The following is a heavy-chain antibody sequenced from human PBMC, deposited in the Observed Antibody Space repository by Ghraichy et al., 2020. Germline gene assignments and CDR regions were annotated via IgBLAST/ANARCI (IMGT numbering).Heavy chain of an antibody. Sequence: GGSLRLSCKASGFTFSSYPMNWVRQAPGKGLEWVSAIIASGVTTYYADSVKGRLTISRDNSKNTLYLQMNSLRAEDTALYYCAKFDGYNVLDHWGQGTLVTVSS. CDR1: GFTFSSYP. D-gene: IGHD5-24*01. J-gene: IGHJ4*02. CDR2: IIASGVTT. CDR3: AKFDGYNVLDH. V-gene: IGHV3-23*01.